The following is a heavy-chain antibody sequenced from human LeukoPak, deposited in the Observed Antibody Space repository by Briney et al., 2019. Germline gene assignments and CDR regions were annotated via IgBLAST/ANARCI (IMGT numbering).Heavy chain of an antibody. D-gene: IGHD6-13*01. CDR3: ARYSSSRGYYFDY. J-gene: IGHJ4*02. V-gene: IGHV1-69*13. CDR2: IIPIFGTA. Sequence: SVKVSCKASGGTFSSYAISWVRQAPGQGLEWMGGIIPIFGTANYAQKFQGRVTITADESTSTAYTELSSLRSEDTAVYYCARYSSSRGYYFDYWGQGTLVTVSS. CDR1: GGTFSSYA.